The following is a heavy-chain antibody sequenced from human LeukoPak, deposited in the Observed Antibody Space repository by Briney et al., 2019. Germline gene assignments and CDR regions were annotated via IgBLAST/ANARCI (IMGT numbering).Heavy chain of an antibody. CDR3: ARRPLSGYYDSSGYFDY. V-gene: IGHV1-18*01. Sequence: ASVKVSCKASGYTFTSYGISWVRQAPGQGLEWMGWISAYNGNTNYAQKLQGRVTMTTDTSTSTAYMELRSLRSDDTAVYYCARRPLSGYYDSSGYFDYWGQGTLVTVSS. D-gene: IGHD3-22*01. CDR1: GYTFTSYG. J-gene: IGHJ4*02. CDR2: ISAYNGNT.